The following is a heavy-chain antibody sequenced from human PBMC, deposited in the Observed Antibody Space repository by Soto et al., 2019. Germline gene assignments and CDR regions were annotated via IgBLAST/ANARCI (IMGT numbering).Heavy chain of an antibody. V-gene: IGHV3-21*01. CDR3: AKAMYNSGWTFDS. J-gene: IGHJ4*02. CDR2: ISSSSDSI. Sequence: GGSLRLSCAASGFTFSSHSMNWVRRAPGKGLECVSSISSSSDSIQYADSVRGRFTISRDNAKNSLYLEMNSLRAEDTAVFYCAKAMYNSGWTFDSWGQGTLVTVSS. CDR1: GFTFSSHS. D-gene: IGHD6-19*01.